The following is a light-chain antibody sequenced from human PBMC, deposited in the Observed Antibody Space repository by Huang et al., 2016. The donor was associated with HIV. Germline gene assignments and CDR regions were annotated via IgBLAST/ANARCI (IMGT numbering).Light chain of an antibody. CDR2: DAS. J-gene: IGKJ1*01. CDR1: QSMSDY. Sequence: EIVLTHSPATLSLSPGDTATLSCRASQSMSDYFAWYQQKPGQAPRLLIFDASNRATWIRPKFSGSWSGRYFTLAISRLEPYDCAVYYCQHRGTFGQGTKVEVK. CDR3: QHRGT. V-gene: IGKV3-11*02.